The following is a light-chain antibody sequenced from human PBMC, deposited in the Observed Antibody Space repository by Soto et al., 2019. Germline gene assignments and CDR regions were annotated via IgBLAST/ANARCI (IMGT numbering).Light chain of an antibody. J-gene: IGKJ1*01. Sequence: EIVLTQSPGTLSLSPGERATLSCRASQSVSSAYLAWYQHKPGQPPTLLIYAASSRVTGIPDRFSGSWSGTDFALTIRRLEPDDFAVYYCQQYGSSSTWTFGQGTKVEIK. CDR2: AAS. V-gene: IGKV3-20*01. CDR1: QSVSSAY. CDR3: QQYGSSSTWT.